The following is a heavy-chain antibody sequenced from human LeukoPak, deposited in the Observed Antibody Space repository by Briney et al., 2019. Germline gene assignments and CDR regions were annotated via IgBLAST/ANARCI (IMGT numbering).Heavy chain of an antibody. CDR1: GYTFTSYG. CDR3: ARHRWGGTDYVYYYYGMDV. V-gene: IGHV1-18*01. J-gene: IGHJ6*02. D-gene: IGHD3-16*01. Sequence: ASVKVSCKASGYTFTSYGISWARQAPGQGLEWMGWICAYNGNTNYAQKLQGRVTMTTDTSTSTAYMELRSLRSDDTAVYYCARHRWGGTDYVYYYYGMDVWGQGTTVTVTS. CDR2: ICAYNGNT.